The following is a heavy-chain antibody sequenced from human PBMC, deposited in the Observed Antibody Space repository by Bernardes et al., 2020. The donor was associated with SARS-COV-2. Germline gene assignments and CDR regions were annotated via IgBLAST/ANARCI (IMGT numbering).Heavy chain of an antibody. CDR3: AKNSGSLLWLHQARPLDF. V-gene: IGHV3-23*01. Sequence: SLILSCAASGFTFHTYAMTWVRQAPGQGLECVSAISSAGHTYYVDSVKGRFTISRDNSKNTLYMQMNSLRAEDTAVYYCAKNSGSLLWLHQARPLDFWGQGALVTVSS. CDR1: GFTFHTYA. J-gene: IGHJ4*02. D-gene: IGHD3-10*01. CDR2: ISSAGHT.